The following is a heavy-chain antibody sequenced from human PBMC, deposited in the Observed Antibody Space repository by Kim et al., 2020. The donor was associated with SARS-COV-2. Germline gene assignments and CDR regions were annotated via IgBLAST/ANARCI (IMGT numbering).Heavy chain of an antibody. J-gene: IGHJ4*02. D-gene: IGHD2-15*01. Sequence: IYYAAPVKGRFSSSRNDSENTLFLQMNSLDSEDTAVYYCTTEGHASPGAYWGQGTLVTVSS. V-gene: IGHV3-15*01. CDR2: I. CDR3: TTEGHASPGAY.